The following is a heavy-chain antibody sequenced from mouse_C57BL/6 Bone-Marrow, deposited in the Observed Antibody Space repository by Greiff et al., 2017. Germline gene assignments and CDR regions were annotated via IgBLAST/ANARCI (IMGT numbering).Heavy chain of an antibody. V-gene: IGHV5-16*01. CDR3: ARQLRLRDYAMDY. J-gene: IGHJ4*01. Sequence: EVKLVESEGGLVQPGSSMKLSCTASGFTFSDYYMAWVRQVPEKGLEWVANINYDGSSTYYLDSLKSRFIISRDNAKNILYLQMSSLKSEDTATXYCARQLRLRDYAMDYWGQGTSVTVSS. CDR2: INYDGSST. D-gene: IGHD3-2*02. CDR1: GFTFSDYY.